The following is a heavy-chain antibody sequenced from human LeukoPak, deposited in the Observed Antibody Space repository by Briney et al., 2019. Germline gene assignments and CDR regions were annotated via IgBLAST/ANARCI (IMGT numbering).Heavy chain of an antibody. J-gene: IGHJ4*02. CDR2: INPNSGGT. CDR1: GYTFTGYY. D-gene: IGHD2-2*01. Sequence: ASVKVSCKASGYTFTGYYMHWVRQAPGQGLEWMGWINPNSGGTNYAQKFQGRVTMTRDTSISTAYMELSRLRSDDTAVYYCARGDCSSTSCYAYWGQGTLVTASS. CDR3: ARGDCSSTSCYAY. V-gene: IGHV1-2*02.